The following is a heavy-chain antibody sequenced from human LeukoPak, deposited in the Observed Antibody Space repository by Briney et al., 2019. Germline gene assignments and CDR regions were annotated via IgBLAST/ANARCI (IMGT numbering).Heavy chain of an antibody. D-gene: IGHD6-19*01. V-gene: IGHV1-24*01. J-gene: IGHJ4*02. CDR2: FDPEDGET. CDR3: ATGLVLPVTAVDQFDY. CDR1: GYTLTELS. Sequence: ASVKVSCKVSGYTLTELSMHWVRQAPGKGLEWMGGFDPEDGETIYAQKFQGRVTMTEDTSTDTAYMELSSLRSEDMAVYYCATGLVLPVTAVDQFDYWGQGTLVTVSS.